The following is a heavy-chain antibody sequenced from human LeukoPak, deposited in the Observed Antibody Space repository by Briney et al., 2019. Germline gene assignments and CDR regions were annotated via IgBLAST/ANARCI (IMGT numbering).Heavy chain of an antibody. J-gene: IGHJ4*02. CDR3: AKTGSSGWYYFDY. CDR2: ISSSGSTI. CDR1: GFTFSSYE. Sequence: GGSLRLSCAASGFTFSSYEMNWVRQAPGKGLEWVSYISSSGSTIYYADSVKGRFTISRDNSKNTLYLQMNSLRADDTAVYYCAKTGSSGWYYFDYWGQGTLVTVSS. V-gene: IGHV3-48*03. D-gene: IGHD6-19*01.